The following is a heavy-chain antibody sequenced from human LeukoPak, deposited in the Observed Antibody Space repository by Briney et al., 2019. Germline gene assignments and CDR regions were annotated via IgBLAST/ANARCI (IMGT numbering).Heavy chain of an antibody. CDR2: INNDGSGT. CDR1: GFTFSSYW. V-gene: IGHV3-74*01. Sequence: GGSLRLSCAASGFTFSSYWMHWVRQAPGKGLVWVSRINNDGSGTSYADSVKGRFTISRDNAKNTLSLQMNSLRAEDTALYYCARDGYSYFDFWGLGTLVTVSS. J-gene: IGHJ4*02. CDR3: ARDGYSYFDF. D-gene: IGHD5-24*01.